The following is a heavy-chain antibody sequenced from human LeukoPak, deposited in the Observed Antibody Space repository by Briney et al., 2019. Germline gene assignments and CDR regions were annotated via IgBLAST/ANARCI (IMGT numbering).Heavy chain of an antibody. CDR3: ARDSRSCRSSDCRGDAFDT. CDR1: GFTLSSYW. V-gene: IGHV3-7*01. J-gene: IGHJ3*02. Sequence: GGSLRLSCGASGFTLSSYWMTWVRQAPGKGLEWVANIKEDGSKKYYVESVRGRFTISRDNAENSLYLQMNSLRAEDTAVYYCARDSRSCRSSDCRGDAFDTWGQGTMVTVSS. CDR2: IKEDGSKK. D-gene: IGHD6-25*01.